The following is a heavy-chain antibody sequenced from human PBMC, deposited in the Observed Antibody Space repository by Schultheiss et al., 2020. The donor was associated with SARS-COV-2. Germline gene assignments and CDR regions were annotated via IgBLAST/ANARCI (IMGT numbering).Heavy chain of an antibody. CDR1: GGSFSERY. V-gene: IGHV4-34*01. J-gene: IGHJ2*01. D-gene: IGHD3-22*01. CDR3: AREAYYYDSSGYEPRPYWYFDL. Sequence: SETLSLTCGVHGGSFSERYWTWIRQAPGKGLEWIGEINHSGSTNYNPSLKTRVTISVDKSKNQFSLKLSSVTAADTAVYYCAREAYYYDSSGYEPRPYWYFDLWGRGTLVTVSS. CDR2: INHSGST.